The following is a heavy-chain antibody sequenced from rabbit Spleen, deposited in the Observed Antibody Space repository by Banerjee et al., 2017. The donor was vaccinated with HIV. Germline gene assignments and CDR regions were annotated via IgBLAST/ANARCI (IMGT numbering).Heavy chain of an antibody. CDR1: GFSFSSRYY. Sequence: QEQLVESGGGLVEPGASLTLICTASGFSFSSRYYMCWVRQAPGKGLEWIACIYSGSSGDTYYASWAKGRFTISKTSSTTVTLQMTSLTAADTATYFCARDRDGDTPYNSYYFDLWGPGTLVTVS. D-gene: IGHD2-1*01. CDR2: IYSGSSGDT. V-gene: IGHV1S45*01. J-gene: IGHJ4*01. CDR3: ARDRDGDTPYNSYYFDL.